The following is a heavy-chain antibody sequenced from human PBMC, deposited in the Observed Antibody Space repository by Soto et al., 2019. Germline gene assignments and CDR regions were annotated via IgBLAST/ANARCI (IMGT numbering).Heavy chain of an antibody. CDR2: ISYDGSNK. CDR1: GFTFSSYG. D-gene: IGHD6-19*01. Sequence: HPGGSLRLSCAASGFTFSSYGMHWVRQAPGKGLEWVAVISYDGSNKYYADSVKGRFTISRDNSKNTLYLQMNSLRAEDTAVYYCAKDALEYRGQIARVRVAVAGKNYFDYWGQGTLVTVS. CDR3: AKDALEYRGQIARVRVAVAGKNYFDY. J-gene: IGHJ4*02. V-gene: IGHV3-30*18.